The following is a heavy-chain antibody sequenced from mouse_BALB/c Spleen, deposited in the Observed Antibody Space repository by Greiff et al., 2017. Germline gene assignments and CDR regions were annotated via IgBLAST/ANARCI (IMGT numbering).Heavy chain of an antibody. CDR2: ISSGGST. CDR3: ASHTVYAMDY. V-gene: IGHV5-6-5*01. CDR1: GFTFSSYA. Sequence: EVQGVESGGGLVKPGGSLKLSCAASGFTFSSYAMSWVRQTPEKRLEWVASISSGGSTYYPDSVKGRFTISRDNARNILYLQMSSLRSEDTAMYYCASHTVYAMDYWGQGTSVTVSS. D-gene: IGHD1-1*01. J-gene: IGHJ4*01.